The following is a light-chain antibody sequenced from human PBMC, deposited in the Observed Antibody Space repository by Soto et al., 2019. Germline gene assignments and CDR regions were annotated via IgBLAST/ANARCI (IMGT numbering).Light chain of an antibody. CDR2: DAS. Sequence: EIVLTQSPATLSLSPGDRATLSCRASQSVSSYLAWYQQKPGQAPRLLIYDASNRATGIPPRFSGGGSGTDFSLTISSLEPEDFAVYYCQQRFNWPRFTFGQGTKLEIK. CDR3: QQRFNWPRFT. J-gene: IGKJ2*01. CDR1: QSVSSY. V-gene: IGKV3-11*01.